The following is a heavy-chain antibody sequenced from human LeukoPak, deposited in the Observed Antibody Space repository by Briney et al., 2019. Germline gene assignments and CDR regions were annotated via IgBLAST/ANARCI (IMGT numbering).Heavy chain of an antibody. CDR2: IIPILGIA. V-gene: IGHV1-69*04. CDR3: ARDLKGYSGYGGDY. D-gene: IGHD5-12*01. Sequence: SVKVSCKASGGTFSSYAISWVRQAPGQGHEWMGRIIPILGIANYAQKFQGRVTITADKSTSTAYMELSSLRSEDTAVYYCARDLKGYSGYGGDYWGQGTLVTVSS. J-gene: IGHJ4*02. CDR1: GGTFSSYA.